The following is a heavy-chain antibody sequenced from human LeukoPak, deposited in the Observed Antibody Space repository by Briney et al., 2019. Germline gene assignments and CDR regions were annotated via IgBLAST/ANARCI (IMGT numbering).Heavy chain of an antibody. CDR2: IYYSGST. Sequence: GSLRLSCAASGFTFSSFAMNWIRQPPGKGLEWIGSIYYSGSTYYNPSLKSRVTISVDTSKDQFSLKLSSVTAADTAVYYCATGYGDYEEYYFDYWGQGTLVTVSS. V-gene: IGHV4-39*07. CDR3: ATGYGDYEEYYFDY. CDR1: GFTFSSFAM. J-gene: IGHJ4*02. D-gene: IGHD4-17*01.